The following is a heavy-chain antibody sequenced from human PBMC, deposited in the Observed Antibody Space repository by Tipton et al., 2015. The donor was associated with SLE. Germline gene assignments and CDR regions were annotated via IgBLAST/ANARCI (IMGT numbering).Heavy chain of an antibody. CDR1: GGSISSYY. CDR3: ARDWGYCHSTHCPREGYFDY. J-gene: IGHJ4*02. CDR2: IYYTGRT. D-gene: IGHD2-15*01. Sequence: TLSLTCTVSGGSISSYYWSWIRQPPGKGLEWIGNIYYTGRTNYNPSLKSRVTVSVDTSKNRFSLKLSSVTAADTAIYFCARDWGYCHSTHCPREGYFDYWGPGIQVTVSS. V-gene: IGHV4-59*01.